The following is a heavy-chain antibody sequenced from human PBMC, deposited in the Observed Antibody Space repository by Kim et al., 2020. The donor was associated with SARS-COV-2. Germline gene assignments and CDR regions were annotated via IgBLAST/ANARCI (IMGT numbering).Heavy chain of an antibody. V-gene: IGHV1-18*04. CDR3: ARVDLYSSSWSWVY. D-gene: IGHD6-13*01. CDR1: GYTFTSYG. J-gene: IGHJ4*02. CDR2: ISAYNGNT. Sequence: ASVKVSCKASGYTFTSYGISWVRQAPGQGLEWMGWISAYNGNTNYAQKLQGRVTMTTDTSTSTAYMELRSLRSDDTTVYYCARVDLYSSSWSWVYWGQGTLVTVSS.